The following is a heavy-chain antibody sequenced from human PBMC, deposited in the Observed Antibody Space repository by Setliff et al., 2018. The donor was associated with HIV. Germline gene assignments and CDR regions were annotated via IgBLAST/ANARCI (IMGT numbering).Heavy chain of an antibody. J-gene: IGHJ5*01. CDR3: ARGAYRFDS. CDR2: IYYSGNT. V-gene: IGHV4-59*08. Sequence: PSETLSLTCSVSGASIRGHYWSWIRQSPGKGLEWIGNIYYSGNTNYNPSFKSRVTISVDTSKNQFSLRVNSVTAADTAAYYCARGAYRFDSWGQGNLVTVSS. D-gene: IGHD1-26*01. CDR1: GASIRGHY.